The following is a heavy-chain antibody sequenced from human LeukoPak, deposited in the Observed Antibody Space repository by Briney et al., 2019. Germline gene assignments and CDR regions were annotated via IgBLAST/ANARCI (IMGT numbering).Heavy chain of an antibody. CDR3: AKSDCTSSSCYTIDS. D-gene: IGHD2-2*02. CDR2: ISDTGGDT. J-gene: IGHJ4*02. CDR1: GFTFSYYG. V-gene: IGHV3-23*01. Sequence: PWGSLSLSCAASGFTFSYYGMNWVRQAPERGLEWVSIISDTGGDTSYADVGEGRFTISRDNSRNTLYLQMSSLRADDTAVYYCAKSDCTSSSCYTIDSWGQGILVTVSS.